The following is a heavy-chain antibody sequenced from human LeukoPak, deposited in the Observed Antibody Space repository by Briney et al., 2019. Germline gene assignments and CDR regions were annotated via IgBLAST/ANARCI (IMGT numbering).Heavy chain of an antibody. CDR1: GFTLSSYG. CDR3: ARAGTVTTPGTDY. V-gene: IGHV3-33*01. J-gene: IGHJ4*02. Sequence: GGSLRLSCAASGFTLSSYGMHWVRQAPGKGLEWVAVIWYDGSNEYYVEPVKGRFTISRDNAKNSLYLQMNSLRAEDTAVYYCARAGTVTTPGTDYWGQGTLVTVSS. D-gene: IGHD4-17*01. CDR2: IWYDGSNE.